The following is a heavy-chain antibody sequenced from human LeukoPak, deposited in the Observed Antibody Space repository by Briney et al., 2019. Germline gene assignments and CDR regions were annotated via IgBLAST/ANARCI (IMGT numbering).Heavy chain of an antibody. CDR2: INPNSGGT. V-gene: IGHV1-2*02. Sequence: ASVKVSCKASGYTFTGYYMHWVRQAPGQGLEWMGWINPNSGGTNYAQKFQGRVTMTRDTSISTAYMELSRLRSDDTAVYYCARDSSRSGPDAFDIWGQGTMVTVSS. CDR1: GYTFTGYY. J-gene: IGHJ3*02. D-gene: IGHD2-15*01. CDR3: ARDSSRSGPDAFDI.